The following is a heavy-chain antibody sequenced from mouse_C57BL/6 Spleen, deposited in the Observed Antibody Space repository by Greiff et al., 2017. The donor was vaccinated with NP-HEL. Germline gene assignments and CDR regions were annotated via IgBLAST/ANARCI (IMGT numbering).Heavy chain of an antibody. V-gene: IGHV1-39*01. CDR2: INPNYGTT. Sequence: EVQLQQSGPALVKPGASVKISCKASGYSFTDYNMNWVKPSNGKSLEWIGVINPNYGTTSYNQKFKGKATLTVDQSSSTAYMQLNSLTSEDSAVYYCASPLLRSYAMDHWGQGTSVTVSS. D-gene: IGHD1-1*01. CDR1: GYSFTDYN. CDR3: ASPLLRSYAMDH. J-gene: IGHJ4*01.